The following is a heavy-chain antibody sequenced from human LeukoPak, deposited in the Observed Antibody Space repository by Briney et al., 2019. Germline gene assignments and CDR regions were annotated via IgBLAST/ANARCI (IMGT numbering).Heavy chain of an antibody. D-gene: IGHD7-27*01. Sequence: SSETLSLTCTVSGGSISSGGYYWNWIRQHPGKGLEWMGYIYYSGSTYYSPSLNSRVTISGDTSKNQFSLKLSSVTAADTAVYYCAKDGDLYPENLFDYWGQGTLVTVSS. CDR1: GGSISSGGYY. V-gene: IGHV4-31*03. CDR3: AKDGDLYPENLFDY. CDR2: IYYSGST. J-gene: IGHJ4*02.